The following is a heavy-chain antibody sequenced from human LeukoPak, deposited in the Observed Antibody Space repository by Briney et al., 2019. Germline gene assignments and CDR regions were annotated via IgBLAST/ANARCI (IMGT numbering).Heavy chain of an antibody. CDR1: GISISSGYY. D-gene: IGHD6-19*01. J-gene: IGHJ5*02. CDR2: IYHDGST. Sequence: SETLSLTCSVSGISISSGYYYAWIRQTPGKGLEWIGNIYHDGSTFYNPSLERRVTISVDVSRNQFSLKLTSLTAADTAVYYCARDKSMSLSVGWYGWFDPWGQGTPVTVSP. V-gene: IGHV4-38-2*02. CDR3: ARDKSMSLSVGWYGWFDP.